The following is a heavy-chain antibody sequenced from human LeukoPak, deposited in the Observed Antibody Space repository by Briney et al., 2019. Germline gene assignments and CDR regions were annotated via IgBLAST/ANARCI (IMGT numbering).Heavy chain of an antibody. Sequence: PGGSLRLSCAASGFTFSSYAMHWVRQAPGKGLEWVTVISYDGSYKYYADSVKGRFTISRDNSKNTLYLQMNSLRVEDTAVYYCAKDRSDNSTWYVGSHWGQGTLVTVSS. V-gene: IGHV3-30-3*01. J-gene: IGHJ4*02. CDR1: GFTFSSYA. D-gene: IGHD2/OR15-2a*01. CDR3: AKDRSDNSTWYVGSH. CDR2: ISYDGSYK.